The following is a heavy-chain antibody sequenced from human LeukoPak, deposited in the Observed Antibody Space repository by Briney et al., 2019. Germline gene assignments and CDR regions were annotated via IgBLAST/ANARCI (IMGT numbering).Heavy chain of an antibody. D-gene: IGHD3-22*01. CDR1: GGSISSYY. V-gene: IGHV4-34*01. CDR3: ARVRYYYDSSGYYGY. CDR2: INHSGST. Sequence: PSETLSLTCTVSGGSISSYYWSWIRQPPGKGLEWIGEINHSGSTNYNPSLKSRVTISVDTSKNQFSLKLSSVTAADTAVYYCARVRYYYDSSGYYGYWGQGTLVTVSS. J-gene: IGHJ4*02.